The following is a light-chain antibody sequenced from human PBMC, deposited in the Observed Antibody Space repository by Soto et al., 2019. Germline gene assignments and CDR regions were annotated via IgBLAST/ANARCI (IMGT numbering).Light chain of an antibody. J-gene: IGLJ1*01. CDR1: DIASKS. V-gene: IGLV3-21*02. CDR2: DDN. CDR3: QVWDSSSDHYV. Sequence: SYELTQPPSVSVAPGQTARISCGGNDIASKSVHWSQQKPGQAPVLVVYDDNDRPSGIPERLSGSNSGETATLTISRVEAGDEADYYCQVWDSSSDHYVFGSGTKVTVL.